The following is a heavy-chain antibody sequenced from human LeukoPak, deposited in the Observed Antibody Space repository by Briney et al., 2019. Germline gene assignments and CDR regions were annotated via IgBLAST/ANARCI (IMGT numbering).Heavy chain of an antibody. CDR3: AKSAYYDSSGFYREYYFDH. D-gene: IGHD3-22*01. Sequence: GGSLRLSCAASEFTFNHYAMSWVRQAPGKGLEWVSSISGGGGSTYYADSVKGRFTISRDNSKNTLFLQMSGLTAGDTAVYYCAKSAYYDSSGFYREYYFDHWGQGTLVTVSS. J-gene: IGHJ4*02. V-gene: IGHV3-23*01. CDR1: EFTFNHYA. CDR2: ISGGGGST.